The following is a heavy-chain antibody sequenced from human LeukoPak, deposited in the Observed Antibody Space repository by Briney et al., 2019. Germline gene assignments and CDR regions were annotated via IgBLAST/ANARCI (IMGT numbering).Heavy chain of an antibody. Sequence: ESLKISCKGSGYSFASYWIGWVRQMPGRGLGWMGIIYPGDSDTRYSPSFQGQVTISADKSISTPYLQWSSLKASDTAMYYCARARGGGSYYFDYWGQGTLVTVSS. CDR2: IYPGDSDT. V-gene: IGHV5-51*01. D-gene: IGHD2-15*01. CDR1: GYSFASYW. J-gene: IGHJ4*02. CDR3: ARARGGGSYYFDY.